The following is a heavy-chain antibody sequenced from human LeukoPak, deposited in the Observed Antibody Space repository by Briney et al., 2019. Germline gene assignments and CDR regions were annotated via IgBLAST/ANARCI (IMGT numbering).Heavy chain of an antibody. J-gene: IGHJ5*02. V-gene: IGHV3-9*01. D-gene: IGHD3-10*01. CDR3: AKGVSEYYYGSGSYRDNWFDP. Sequence: GGSLRLSCAASGFTFDDYAMHWVRQAPGKGLEWVSGISWNSGSIGYADSVKGRFTISRDNAKNSLYLQMNRLRAEDTALYYCAKGVSEYYYGSGSYRDNWFDPWGQGTLVTVSS. CDR1: GFTFDDYA. CDR2: ISWNSGSI.